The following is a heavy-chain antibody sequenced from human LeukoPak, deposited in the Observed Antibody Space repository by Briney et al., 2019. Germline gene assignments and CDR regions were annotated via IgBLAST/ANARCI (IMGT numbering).Heavy chain of an antibody. CDR1: GFTLSDYW. CDR3: VRGGRGERPNY. Sequence: LAGGSLRLFCAASGFTLSDYWMNWVRQAPRKGLEWVANIKQEGSEKKYVDSVKGRFTIARDNAKNAVYLQMNSRGVEDTAVYYCVRGGRGERPNYWGQGALATVSS. V-gene: IGHV3-7*01. CDR2: IKQEGSEK. D-gene: IGHD1-26*01. J-gene: IGHJ4*02.